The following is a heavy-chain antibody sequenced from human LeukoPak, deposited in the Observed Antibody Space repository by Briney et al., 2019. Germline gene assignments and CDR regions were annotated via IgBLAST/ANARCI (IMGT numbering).Heavy chain of an antibody. CDR1: GFSFSSYG. CDR3: AKDRSRYDSSAYDFDY. D-gene: IGHD3-22*01. CDR2: ISGSGAST. Sequence: GGSLRLSCAASGFSFSSYGMSWVRQAPGKGLEWVSGISGSGASTYYADSVKGRFTISRDNSKNTLHLQMNSLRAEDTAVYYCAKDRSRYDSSAYDFDYWGQGTLVTVSS. V-gene: IGHV3-23*01. J-gene: IGHJ4*02.